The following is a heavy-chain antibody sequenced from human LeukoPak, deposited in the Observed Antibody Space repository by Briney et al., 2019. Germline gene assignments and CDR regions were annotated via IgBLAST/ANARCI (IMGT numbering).Heavy chain of an antibody. CDR2: IWYDGSTK. D-gene: IGHD4-11*01. J-gene: IGHJ4*02. V-gene: IGHV3-33*08. CDR1: GFTFYSYD. CDR3: ARVSDYCNYFDF. Sequence: RGSLRLSCAASGFTFYSYDIHWVGQAPGKGLEWVAIIWYDGSTKYYAESVKGRFTISRDNSQNMLYLQMNSLRAEDTAVYYCARVSDYCNYFDFWGQGTLVTVSS.